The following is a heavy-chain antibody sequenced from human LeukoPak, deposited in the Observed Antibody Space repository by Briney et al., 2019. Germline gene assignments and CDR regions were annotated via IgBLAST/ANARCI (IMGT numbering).Heavy chain of an antibody. Sequence: SETLSLTCTVSGGSISSYYWSWIRQPPGKGLEWIGYIYYSGSTNYNPSLKSRVTMSVDTSKNQFSLKLSSVTAADTAVYYCARAGSSSYDTRFDYWGQGTLVTVSS. CDR2: IYYSGST. J-gene: IGHJ4*02. D-gene: IGHD6-13*01. CDR1: GGSISSYY. V-gene: IGHV4-59*01. CDR3: ARAGSSSYDTRFDY.